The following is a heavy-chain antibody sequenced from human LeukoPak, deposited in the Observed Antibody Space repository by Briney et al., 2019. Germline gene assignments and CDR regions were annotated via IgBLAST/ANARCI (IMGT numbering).Heavy chain of an antibody. D-gene: IGHD6-13*01. CDR2: IYYSGST. V-gene: IGHV4-39*07. CDR3: ARASSSWYYFDY. J-gene: IGHJ4*02. Sequence: SETLSLTCTVSGGSISSSSYYWCWIRQPPGKGLEWVGSIYYSGSTYYNPSLKSRVTISVDTSKNQFSLKLSSVTAADTAVYYCARASSSWYYFDYWGQGTLVTVSS. CDR1: GGSISSSSYY.